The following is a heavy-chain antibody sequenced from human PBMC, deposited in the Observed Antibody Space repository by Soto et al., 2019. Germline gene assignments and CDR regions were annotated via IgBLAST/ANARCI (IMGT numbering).Heavy chain of an antibody. CDR3: ASRCSSTNCPFTGPI. CDR2: INSDGSST. Sequence: EVQLVESGGGLVQPGGSLRLSCAASVFTFSSYWMHWVRQAQGKGLVWVSRINSDGSSTSYADSVKGRFTISRDNAKNTLYLQMNSLRAEDTALYYCASRCSSTNCPFTGPIWGQGTMVTVSS. J-gene: IGHJ3*02. CDR1: VFTFSSYW. V-gene: IGHV3-74*01. D-gene: IGHD2-2*01.